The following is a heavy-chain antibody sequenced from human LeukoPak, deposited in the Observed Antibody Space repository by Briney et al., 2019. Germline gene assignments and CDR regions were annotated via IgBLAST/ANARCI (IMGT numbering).Heavy chain of an antibody. D-gene: IGHD3-10*01. Sequence: PSETLSLTCTVSGGSITSSNYYWGWIRQPPGKGLEWIGSFYYSGSTNYNPSLKSRVTISVDTSKNQFSLKLSSVTAADTAVYYCVYYYGSGSVECWGQGTLVTVSS. CDR2: FYYSGST. CDR3: VYYYGSGSVEC. J-gene: IGHJ4*02. CDR1: GGSITSSNYY. V-gene: IGHV4-39*01.